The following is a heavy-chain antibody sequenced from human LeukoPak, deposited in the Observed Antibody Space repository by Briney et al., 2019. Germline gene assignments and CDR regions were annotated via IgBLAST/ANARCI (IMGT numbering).Heavy chain of an antibody. J-gene: IGHJ6*03. V-gene: IGHV1-69*05. CDR1: GGTFSSYA. CDR3: ARHRKGYCSGGSCYSSPREAYYYYYMDV. CDR2: IIPIFGTA. D-gene: IGHD2-15*01. Sequence: ASVTVSCKASGGTFSSYAISWVRQAPGQGLEWMGGIIPIFGTANYAQKFQGRVTITTDESTSTAYMELSSLRSEDTAVYYCARHRKGYCSGGSCYSSPREAYYYYYMDVWGKGTTVTVSS.